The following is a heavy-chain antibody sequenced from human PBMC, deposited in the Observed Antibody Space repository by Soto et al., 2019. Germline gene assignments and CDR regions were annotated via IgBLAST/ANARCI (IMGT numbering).Heavy chain of an antibody. J-gene: IGHJ6*02. CDR1: GGSVSSGSYY. V-gene: IGHV4-61*01. CDR2: IYYSGST. CDR3: ARDQLRPHPSGYYYYGMDV. Sequence: SETLSLTCTVSGGSVSSGSYYRSWIRQPPGKGLEWIGYIYYSGSTNYNPSLKSRVTISVDTSKNQFSLKLSSVTAADTAVYYCARDQLRPHPSGYYYYGMDVWGQGTTVTVSS. D-gene: IGHD3-3*01.